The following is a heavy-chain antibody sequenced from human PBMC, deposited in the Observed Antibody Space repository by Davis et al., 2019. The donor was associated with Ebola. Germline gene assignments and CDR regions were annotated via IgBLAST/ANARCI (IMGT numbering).Heavy chain of an antibody. D-gene: IGHD4-17*01. CDR3: ATQGVRYGDYPFDF. CDR1: GFIFSSFG. Sequence: GESLKISCAASGFIFSSFGMQWVRQAPGKGLEWVAALSYDGSHENHAQSVKGRFTIFRDNSKNTLYLQMNSLRAEDTAVYYCATQGVRYGDYPFDFWGPGTLVTVSS. CDR2: LSYDGSHE. J-gene: IGHJ4*02. V-gene: IGHV3-30*03.